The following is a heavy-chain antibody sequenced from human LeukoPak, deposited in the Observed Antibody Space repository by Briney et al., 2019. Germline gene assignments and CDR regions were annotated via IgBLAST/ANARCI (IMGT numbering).Heavy chain of an antibody. CDR3: ASKYYDILTGYPY. Sequence: SVKVSCKASGGTFSSYAISWVRQAPGQGLEWMGGIIPIFGTANYAQKFQGRVTITADKSTSTAYMELSSLRSEDPAVYFCASKYYDILTGYPYWGQGTLVTVSS. J-gene: IGHJ4*02. CDR1: GGTFSSYA. D-gene: IGHD3-9*01. CDR2: IIPIFGTA. V-gene: IGHV1-69*06.